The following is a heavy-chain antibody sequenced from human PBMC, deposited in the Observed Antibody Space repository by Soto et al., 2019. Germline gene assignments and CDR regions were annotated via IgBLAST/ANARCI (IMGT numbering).Heavy chain of an antibody. CDR3: ARDRRGGGSSGWYLSYYYYGMDV. J-gene: IGHJ6*02. D-gene: IGHD6-19*01. CDR2: INPNSGGT. V-gene: IGHV1-2*04. Sequence: ASVKVSCKASGYTFTGYYMHWVRQAPGQGLEWMGWINPNSGGTNYAQKFQGWVTMTRDTSISTAYMELSRLRSDDTAVYYCARDRRGGGSSGWYLSYYYYGMDVWGQGTTVTVSS. CDR1: GYTFTGYY.